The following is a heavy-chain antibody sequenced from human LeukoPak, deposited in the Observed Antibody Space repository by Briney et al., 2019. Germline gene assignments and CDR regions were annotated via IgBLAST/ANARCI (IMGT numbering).Heavy chain of an antibody. CDR1: GFTFSGSA. CDR3: TRQHSSGWYVFWFDP. J-gene: IGHJ5*02. D-gene: IGHD6-19*01. CDR2: IRSKANSYAT. Sequence: PGGSLRLSCAASGFTFSGSAMHWVRQASGKVLEWVGRIRSKANSYATAYAASVKGRFTISRDDSKNTAYLQMNSLKTEDTAVYYCTRQHSSGWYVFWFDPWGQGTLVTVSS. V-gene: IGHV3-73*01.